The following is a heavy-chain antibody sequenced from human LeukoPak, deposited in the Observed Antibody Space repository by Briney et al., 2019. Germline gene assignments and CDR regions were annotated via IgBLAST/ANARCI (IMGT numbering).Heavy chain of an antibody. J-gene: IGHJ6*03. Sequence: SETLSLTCTVSGGSISSYYWSWIRQPPGKGLEWIGEMNPSGSTNYNPSLKSRVTISVDTSKNQFSLKLSSVTAADTAVYYCARGRQDVTMIVVVMTAVSYYLDVWGKGTTVTVS. V-gene: IGHV4-34*01. CDR1: GGSISSYY. D-gene: IGHD3-22*01. CDR2: MNPSGST. CDR3: ARGRQDVTMIVVVMTAVSYYLDV.